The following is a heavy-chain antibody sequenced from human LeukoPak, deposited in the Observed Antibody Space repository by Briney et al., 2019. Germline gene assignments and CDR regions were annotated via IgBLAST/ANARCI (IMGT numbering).Heavy chain of an antibody. J-gene: IGHJ3*02. V-gene: IGHV3-9*03. CDR2: ISWNSGSI. CDR1: GFTFDDYA. Sequence: GRSLRLSCAASGFTFDDYAMHWVRQAPGKGLEWVSGISWNSGSIGYADSVKGRFTISRDNAKNSLYLQMNSLRAEDMALYYCAKDQSHDSSGYPAAFDIWGQGTMVTVSS. D-gene: IGHD3-22*01. CDR3: AKDQSHDSSGYPAAFDI.